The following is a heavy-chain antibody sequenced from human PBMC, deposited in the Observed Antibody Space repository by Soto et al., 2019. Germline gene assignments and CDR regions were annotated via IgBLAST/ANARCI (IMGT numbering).Heavy chain of an antibody. J-gene: IGHJ5*02. CDR3: ARSPSDWNYESWVDP. D-gene: IGHD1-7*01. CDR2: MNPNSGYT. Sequence: QVQLVQSGAEVKKPGASVKVSCKASGYTFPNYDITWVRQATGQGLEWMGFMNPNSGYTGYAQKFQGRVTMTRNTSISTAYMELSSLRSEDTAVYYCARSPSDWNYESWVDPWGQGTLLTVSS. V-gene: IGHV1-8*01. CDR1: GYTFPNYD.